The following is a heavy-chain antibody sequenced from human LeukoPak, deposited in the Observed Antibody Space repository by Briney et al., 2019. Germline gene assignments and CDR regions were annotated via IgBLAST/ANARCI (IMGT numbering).Heavy chain of an antibody. CDR2: TNHSGST. CDR3: AREYYYDSSGYYLVDY. Sequence: SETLSLTCAVYGGSFSGYYWSWIRQPPGKGLEWIGETNHSGSTNYNPSLKSRVTISVDTSKNQFSLKLSSVTAADTAVFYCAREYYYDSSGYYLVDYWGQGTLVTVSS. D-gene: IGHD3-22*01. J-gene: IGHJ4*02. CDR1: GGSFSGYY. V-gene: IGHV4-34*01.